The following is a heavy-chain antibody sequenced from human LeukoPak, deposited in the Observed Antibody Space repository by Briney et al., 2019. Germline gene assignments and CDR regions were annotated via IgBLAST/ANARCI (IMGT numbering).Heavy chain of an antibody. V-gene: IGHV1-2*02. CDR2: INPNSGGT. CDR3: ARVLPRKYSGSYGAGY. CDR1: GYTFTGYY. D-gene: IGHD1-26*01. J-gene: IGHJ4*02. Sequence: GASVKVSCKASGYTFTGYYMHWVRQAPGQGLEWMGWINPNSGGTNYVQKFQGRVTMTRDTSISTAYMELSRLRSDDTTVYYCARVLPRKYSGSYGAGYWGQGTLVTVSS.